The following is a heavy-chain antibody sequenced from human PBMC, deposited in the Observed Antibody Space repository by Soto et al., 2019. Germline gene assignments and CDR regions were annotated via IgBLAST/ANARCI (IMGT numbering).Heavy chain of an antibody. D-gene: IGHD3-10*01. CDR3: ARGRGSDYHGSGSYYRGNDY. J-gene: IGHJ4*02. CDR1: GLTFSSYS. V-gene: IGHV3-21*01. CDR2: ISSSSSYI. Sequence: GVLKLSFAASGLTFSSYSMNWVRQAPGKGLEWVSSISSSSSYIYYADSVKGRFTISRDNAKNSLYLQMNSLRAEDTAVYYCARGRGSDYHGSGSYYRGNDYWGQGTLVTVSS.